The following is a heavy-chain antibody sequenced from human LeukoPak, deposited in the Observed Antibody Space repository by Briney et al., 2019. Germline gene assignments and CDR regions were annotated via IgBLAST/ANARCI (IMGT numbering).Heavy chain of an antibody. V-gene: IGHV1-46*01. CDR3: ARDQEPYYYGSGSQLRYYYMDV. CDR2: ISPSGGST. Sequence: AASVTVSCKAFGYTFTGYWMHWVRQAPGQGPEWMGVISPSGGSTIYAQKFKGRVTLTRDMSTSTAYMELSRLRSDDTAVYYCARDQEPYYYGSGSQLRYYYMDVWGKGTTVTVSS. CDR1: GYTFTGYW. J-gene: IGHJ6*03. D-gene: IGHD3-10*01.